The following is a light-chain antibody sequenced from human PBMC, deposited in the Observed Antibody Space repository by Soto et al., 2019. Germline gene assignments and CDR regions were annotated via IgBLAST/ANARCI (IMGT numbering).Light chain of an antibody. CDR1: QSVSSD. CDR3: QQFNNWPLT. J-gene: IGKJ4*01. CDR2: FAS. Sequence: IVMTQSPATLSVSPGDRATLSCRASQSVSSDLAWYQQKPGQAPRLLIYFASTRATGIPDRFSGSGSGTEFTLTISSLQSEDFAVYYCQQFNNWPLTFGGGSKVDIK. V-gene: IGKV3-15*01.